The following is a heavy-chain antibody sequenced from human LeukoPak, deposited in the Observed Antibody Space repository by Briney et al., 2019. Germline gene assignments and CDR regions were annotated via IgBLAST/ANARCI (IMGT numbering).Heavy chain of an antibody. D-gene: IGHD4-17*01. Sequence: PSETLSLTCAVSGGSFSGYYWTWIRQPPRKGLEWIGEINHSGSANYSPSLSSRVTISLDMSENQFSLKLTSVTAADTAVYYCARGQGTVTTHWGQGTLVTVSS. CDR2: INHSGSA. J-gene: IGHJ4*02. CDR3: ARGQGTVTTH. CDR1: GGSFSGYY. V-gene: IGHV4-34*01.